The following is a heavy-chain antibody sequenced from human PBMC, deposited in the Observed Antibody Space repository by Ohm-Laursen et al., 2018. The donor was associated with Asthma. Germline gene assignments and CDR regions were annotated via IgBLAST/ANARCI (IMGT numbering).Heavy chain of an antibody. CDR1: GGTFSSYA. J-gene: IGHJ4*02. V-gene: IGHV1-2*02. Sequence: SSVKVSCKASGGTFSSYAISWVRQAPGQGLEWMGGINPNSGGTNYAQKFQGRVTMTRDTSISTAYMELSRLRSDDTAVYYCASIYCSGGSCYHDYWGQGTLVTVSS. D-gene: IGHD2-15*01. CDR2: INPNSGGT. CDR3: ASIYCSGGSCYHDY.